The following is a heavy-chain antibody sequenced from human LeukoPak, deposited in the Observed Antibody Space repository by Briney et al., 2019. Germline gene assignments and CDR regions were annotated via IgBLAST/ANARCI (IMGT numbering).Heavy chain of an antibody. CDR1: GFTFSTYT. J-gene: IGHJ4*02. CDR2: ISSSSSSI. D-gene: IGHD3-10*01. CDR3: AGERGVGEFY. V-gene: IGHV3-21*01. Sequence: PGGSLRLSCAACGFTFSTYTMNWVRQAPGKGLEWVSSISSSSSSIYYADSVKGRFSISRDNAKNSLYLQMNSLSAEDTAVYYCAGERGVGEFYWGQGTLVTVSS.